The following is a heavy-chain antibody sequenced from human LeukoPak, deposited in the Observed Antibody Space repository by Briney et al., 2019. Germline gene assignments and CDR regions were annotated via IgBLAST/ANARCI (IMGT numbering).Heavy chain of an antibody. CDR3: AREWGALAAAGNRLFDY. V-gene: IGHV4-34*01. Sequence: PSETLSLTCAVYGGSFSGYYWSWIRQPPGKGLEWIGEINHSGSTNYNPSLKSRVTISVDTSKNQFSLKLSSVTAADTAVYYCAREWGALAAAGNRLFDYWGQGTLVTVSS. CDR1: GGSFSGYY. CDR2: INHSGST. J-gene: IGHJ4*02. D-gene: IGHD6-13*01.